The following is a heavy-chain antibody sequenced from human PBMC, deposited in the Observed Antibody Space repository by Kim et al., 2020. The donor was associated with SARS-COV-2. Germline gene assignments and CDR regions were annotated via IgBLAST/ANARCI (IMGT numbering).Heavy chain of an antibody. D-gene: IGHD6-6*01. J-gene: IGHJ5*02. Sequence: YADSVKGRFTISRDYSKNTLYLQMNRLRAEDKAVYYCYLSYGSTSGGFDPWCQGTLVTVSS. CDR3: YLSYGSTSGGFDP. V-gene: IGHV3-30*02.